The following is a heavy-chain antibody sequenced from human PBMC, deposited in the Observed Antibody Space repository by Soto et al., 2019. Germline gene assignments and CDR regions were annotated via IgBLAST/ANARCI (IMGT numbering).Heavy chain of an antibody. CDR2: IFSNDEK. J-gene: IGHJ5*02. Sequence: QVTLKESGPVLVKPTETLTLTCTVSGFSLSHARMGVSWIRQPPGKALEWLAHIFSNDEKSYSTSLKSRLTISKDTSKSQVVLTMTNMDPVDTATYYCARIRGSGSYPNWFDPWGQGTLVTVSS. CDR3: ARIRGSGSYPNWFDP. V-gene: IGHV2-26*01. D-gene: IGHD3-10*01. CDR1: GFSLSHARMG.